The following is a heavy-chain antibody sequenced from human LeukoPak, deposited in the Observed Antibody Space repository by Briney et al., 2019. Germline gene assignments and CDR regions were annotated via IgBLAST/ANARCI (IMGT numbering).Heavy chain of an antibody. CDR3: ARQFGTIDLFYSGSYYNGLTTMDV. D-gene: IGHD3-10*01. Sequence: PSETLSLTCAVYGGSFSGYYWSWIRQPPGKGLEWIGEINHSGSTNYNPSLKSRVTISVDTSKNQFSLKLSSVTAADTAVYYCARQFGTIDLFYSGSYYNGLTTMDVWGKGTTVTISS. V-gene: IGHV4-34*01. CDR2: INHSGST. J-gene: IGHJ6*04. CDR1: GGSFSGYY.